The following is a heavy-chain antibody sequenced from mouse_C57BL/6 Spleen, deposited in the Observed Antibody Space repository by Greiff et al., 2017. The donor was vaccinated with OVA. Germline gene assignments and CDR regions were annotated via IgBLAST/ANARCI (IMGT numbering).Heavy chain of an antibody. V-gene: IGHV1-53*01. CDR1: GYTFTSYW. CDR2: INPSNGGT. J-gene: IGHJ4*01. CDR3: ARVDYGSSWDYAMDY. D-gene: IGHD1-1*01. Sequence: VQLQQPGTELVKPGASVKLSCKASGYTFTSYWMHWVKQRPGQGLEWIGNINPSNGGTNYNEKFKSKATLTVDKSSSTAYMQLSSLTSEDSAVYYCARVDYGSSWDYAMDYWGQGTSVTVSS.